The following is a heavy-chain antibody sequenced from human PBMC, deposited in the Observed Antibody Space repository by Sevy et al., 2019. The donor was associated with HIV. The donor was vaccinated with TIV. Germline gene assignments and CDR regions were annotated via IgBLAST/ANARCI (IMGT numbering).Heavy chain of an antibody. V-gene: IGHV4-59*08. J-gene: IGHJ4*02. CDR2: IYYNGHI. CDR3: AGENAWGRGYS. D-gene: IGHD1-26*01. Sequence: ETLSLTCTVSGGSITSLYWNWIRQPPGKGLEWIANIYYNGHINYNPSLKSRVTLSLDTSKNQCSLRLGSVTAADTAMYYCAGENAWGRGYSWGQGTLATVSS. CDR1: GGSITSLY.